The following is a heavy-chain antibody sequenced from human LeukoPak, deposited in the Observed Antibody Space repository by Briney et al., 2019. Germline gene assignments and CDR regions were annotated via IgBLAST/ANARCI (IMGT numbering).Heavy chain of an antibody. Sequence: ASVKVSCKASGYTFTGYYMHWVRQAPGQGLEWMGWINPNSGGTNYAQKFQGRVTMTRDMSISTAYMELSRLRSDDTAVYYCARGPRGDSSGEFDYWGQGTLVTVSS. V-gene: IGHV1-2*02. CDR3: ARGPRGDSSGEFDY. CDR2: INPNSGGT. CDR1: GYTFTGYY. J-gene: IGHJ4*02. D-gene: IGHD3-22*01.